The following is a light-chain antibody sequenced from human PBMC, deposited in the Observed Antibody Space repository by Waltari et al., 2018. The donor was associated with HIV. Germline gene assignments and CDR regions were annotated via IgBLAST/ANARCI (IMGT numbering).Light chain of an antibody. CDR2: YNN. Sequence: QSVLTQPPSVSAAHGQKVTISCPGRSSNIGNNYVSWYQQLPGTAPKPLIYYNNKRPSGIPDRFSGSKSGTSATLGITGLQTGDEADYYCGTWDSSLSAGVFGGGTKLTVL. J-gene: IGLJ3*02. CDR3: GTWDSSLSAGV. CDR1: SSNIGNNY. V-gene: IGLV1-51*01.